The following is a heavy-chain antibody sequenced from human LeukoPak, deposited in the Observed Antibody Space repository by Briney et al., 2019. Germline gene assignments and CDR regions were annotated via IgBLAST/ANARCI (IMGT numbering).Heavy chain of an antibody. D-gene: IGHD6-6*01. CDR2: INPNSGDT. V-gene: IGHV1-2*06. CDR1: GYTFTGYH. J-gene: IGHJ4*02. CDR3: ARGSIAARSCIDY. Sequence: GASVKVSCKASGYTFTGYHMHWVRQAPGQGLEWMGRINPNSGDTNYAQEFLGRVTMTRDTSISTAYMELSRLRSDDTAVYYCARGSIAARSCIDYWGPGTLVTVSS.